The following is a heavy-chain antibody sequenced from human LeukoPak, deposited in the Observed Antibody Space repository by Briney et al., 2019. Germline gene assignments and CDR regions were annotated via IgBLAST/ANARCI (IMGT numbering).Heavy chain of an antibody. V-gene: IGHV3-9*01. CDR2: ISWNSDSI. CDR3: AKGPIAVACTWYFDS. CDR1: GFTFDDYA. D-gene: IGHD6-19*01. Sequence: GGSLRLSCAASGFTFDDYAMHWVRQAPGKGLEWVSSISWNSDSIGYTDSVEGRFTISRDNTKNSLSLQMNSLRAEDTALYYCAKGPIAVACTWYFDSWGQGTLVIVSS. J-gene: IGHJ4*02.